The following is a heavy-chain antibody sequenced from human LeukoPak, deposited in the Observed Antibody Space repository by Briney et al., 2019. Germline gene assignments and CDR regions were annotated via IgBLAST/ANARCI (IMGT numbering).Heavy chain of an antibody. CDR2: ISSSGNNA. V-gene: IGHV3-23*01. CDR1: GFTFRDAS. Sequence: GGSLRLSCAVSGFTFRDASMTWVRQAPEKGLEWVSLISSSGNNAYYADSVKGRFTISRDNYKNTLSLQMNSLRVEDTAIYYCAKDIQLSTWGLGTLVTVSS. D-gene: IGHD5-24*01. J-gene: IGHJ3*01. CDR3: AKDIQLST.